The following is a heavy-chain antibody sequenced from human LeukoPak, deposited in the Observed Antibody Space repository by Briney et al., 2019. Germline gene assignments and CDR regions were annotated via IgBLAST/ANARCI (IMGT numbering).Heavy chain of an antibody. CDR3: ARDRSGSYCIDY. V-gene: IGHV3-30*03. D-gene: IGHD3-10*01. CDR1: GFTFSAYS. CDR2: IAYDGSSK. Sequence: GGSLRLSCAASGFTFSAYSMNWVRQAPGKGLEWVAVIAYDGSSKDYADSVKGRFTISRDNSKNTLYLQMNSLRAEDTAVYYCARDRSGSYCIDYWGQGTLVTVSS. J-gene: IGHJ4*02.